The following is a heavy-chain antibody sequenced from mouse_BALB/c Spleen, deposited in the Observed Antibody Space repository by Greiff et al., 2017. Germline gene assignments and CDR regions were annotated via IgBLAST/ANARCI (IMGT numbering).Heavy chain of an antibody. V-gene: IGHV1-15*01. CDR3: TRVDYERGFAY. CDR2: IDPETGGT. D-gene: IGHD2-4*01. J-gene: IGHJ3*01. Sequence: QVQLKESGAELVRPGASVTLSCKASGYTFTDYEMHWVKQTPVHGLEWIGAIDPETGGTAYNQKFKGKATLTADKSSSTAYMELRSLTSEDSAVYYCTRVDYERGFAYWGQGTLVTVSA. CDR1: GYTFTDYE.